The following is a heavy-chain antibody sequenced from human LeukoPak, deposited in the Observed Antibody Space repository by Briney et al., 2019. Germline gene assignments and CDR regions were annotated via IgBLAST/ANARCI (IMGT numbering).Heavy chain of an antibody. CDR2: IYYSGST. Sequence: SETLSLTCTVSSGSISSSSYYWGWIRQPPGKGLEWVGSIYYSGSTYYNPSLKSRVTISVDTSKNQFSLKLSSVTAADTAVYYCARLRIAAEENYYYYYGMDVWAKGPRSPSR. V-gene: IGHV4-39*01. CDR3: ARLRIAAEENYYYYYGMDV. J-gene: IGHJ6*02. CDR1: SGSISSSSYY. D-gene: IGHD6-13*01.